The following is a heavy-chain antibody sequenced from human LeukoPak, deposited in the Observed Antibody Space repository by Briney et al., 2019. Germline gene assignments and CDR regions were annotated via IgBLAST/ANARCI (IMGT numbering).Heavy chain of an antibody. CDR1: GGSVTDYY. J-gene: IGHJ5*02. Sequence: SETLSLTCSVSGGSVTDYYWSWIRQPPGKGLEWIGYISDKGVSHYSPSLKSRITISADTSKKQVSLRSTSATAADTAVYYCARGRFNMIRGVIKTVWFDPWTQGTQVTVSS. V-gene: IGHV4-59*02. CDR2: ISDKGVS. CDR3: ARGRFNMIRGVIKTVWFDP. D-gene: IGHD3-10*01.